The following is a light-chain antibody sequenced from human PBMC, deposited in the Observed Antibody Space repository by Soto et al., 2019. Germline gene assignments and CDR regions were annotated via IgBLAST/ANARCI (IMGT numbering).Light chain of an antibody. CDR2: TNT. CDR1: RSNIGTNP. Sequence: QLVLTQPPSASGTLGQSVSISCSGSRSNIGTNPVNWYQQLPGTAPKLLFYTNTQRPSGVPDRFSASKSGTSASLAISGLQSEDEADYYCAAWDDSLNSVIFGGGTKLTVL. V-gene: IGLV1-44*01. CDR3: AAWDDSLNSVI. J-gene: IGLJ2*01.